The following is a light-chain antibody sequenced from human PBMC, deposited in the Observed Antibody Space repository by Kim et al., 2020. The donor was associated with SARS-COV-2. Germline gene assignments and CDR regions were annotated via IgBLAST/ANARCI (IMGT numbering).Light chain of an antibody. CDR1: QGIENY. CDR2: SAS. J-gene: IGKJ5*01. Sequence: ASVGDRVIITCQASQGIENYLSWFQHKPGKAPKVLVYSASTLETGVSSRFSGSGSGTDFTLTISSLQPEDFATYYCQQSYSTPITFGQGTRLEIK. V-gene: IGKV1-39*01. CDR3: QQSYSTPIT.